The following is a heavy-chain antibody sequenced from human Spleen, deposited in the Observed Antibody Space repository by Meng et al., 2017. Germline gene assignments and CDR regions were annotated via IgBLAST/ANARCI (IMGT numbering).Heavy chain of an antibody. CDR2: ISYDGSNK. V-gene: IGHV3-30*01. J-gene: IGHJ4*02. D-gene: IGHD5-24*01. CDR3: ARYRWLQYDY. CDR1: GFTFSSYW. Sequence: GESLKISCAASGFTFSSYWMSWVRQAPGKGLEWVAVISYDGSNKYYADSVKGRFTISRDNSKNTLYLQMNSLRAEDTAVYYCARYRWLQYDYWGQGTLVTVSS.